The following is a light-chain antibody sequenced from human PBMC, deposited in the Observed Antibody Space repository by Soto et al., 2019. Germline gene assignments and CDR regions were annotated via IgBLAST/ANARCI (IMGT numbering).Light chain of an antibody. V-gene: IGKV4-1*01. CDR1: QSVLHSTNNKNY. Sequence: DIVMTQSPDSLAVSLGERATINCKSSQSVLHSTNNKNYLAWYQQKPGQPPKLLIYWASTRESGVPDRFSGSGSGTDFPLTISSLQAEDVAVYYCQQYYSTPTFGPGTKVDIK. J-gene: IGKJ3*01. CDR2: WAS. CDR3: QQYYSTPT.